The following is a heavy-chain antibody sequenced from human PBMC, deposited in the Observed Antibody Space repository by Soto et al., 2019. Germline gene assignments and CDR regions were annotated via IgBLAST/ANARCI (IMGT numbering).Heavy chain of an antibody. CDR1: GASISSESYY. CDR3: VRGGSGYPFDY. Sequence: QVQLQESGPGLVKPSETLSLTCAVSGASISSESYYWSWIRQSPGKGLEWLGYIYYTGRTNYNPSLKSRVAISIDASNNHFSLRVRSVTAADTAKYYCVRGGSGYPFDYWGQGILVIVSS. D-gene: IGHD3-22*01. V-gene: IGHV4-61*03. CDR2: IYYTGRT. J-gene: IGHJ4*02.